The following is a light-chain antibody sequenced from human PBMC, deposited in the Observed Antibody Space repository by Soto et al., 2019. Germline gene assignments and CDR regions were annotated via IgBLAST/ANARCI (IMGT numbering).Light chain of an antibody. V-gene: IGKV3-20*01. CDR2: GVS. CDR1: QPVSSNF. CDR3: HQYANSPLT. J-gene: IGKJ5*01. Sequence: ELVLTQSPGTLSLSPGESAALSCRASQPVSSNFLAWYQQKPGQAPRLLIYGVSSRASGIPDRFSGSGSGTDFTLTIGRLEPEDFAVYYCHQYANSPLTFGQGTRREIK.